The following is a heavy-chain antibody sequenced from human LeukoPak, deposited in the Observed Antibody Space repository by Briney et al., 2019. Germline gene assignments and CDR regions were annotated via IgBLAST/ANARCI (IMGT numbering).Heavy chain of an antibody. V-gene: IGHV1-2*02. CDR2: INPNSGGT. CDR1: GYTFTGYY. J-gene: IGHJ4*02. D-gene: IGHD3-9*01. Sequence: GASVKVSCKASGYTFTGYYMHWVRQAPGQGLEWMGWINPNSGGTNYAQKLQGRVTMTTDTSTSTAYMELRSLRSDDTAVYYCARSPHILTGENFDYWGQGTLVTVSS. CDR3: ARSPHILTGENFDY.